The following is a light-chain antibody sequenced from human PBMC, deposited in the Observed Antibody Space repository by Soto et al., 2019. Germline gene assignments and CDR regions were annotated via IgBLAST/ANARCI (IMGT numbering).Light chain of an antibody. J-gene: IGKJ3*01. CDR1: QSVSSSY. Sequence: EIVLTQSPGTLSLSPGAKATLSCRASQSVSSSYLAWYQQKPGQAPRLLIYDASSRATGIPDRFSGSGSRTDFTLTISRLEPEDFAVYYCQQYGSSPLFTFGPGTKVDIK. V-gene: IGKV3-20*01. CDR2: DAS. CDR3: QQYGSSPLFT.